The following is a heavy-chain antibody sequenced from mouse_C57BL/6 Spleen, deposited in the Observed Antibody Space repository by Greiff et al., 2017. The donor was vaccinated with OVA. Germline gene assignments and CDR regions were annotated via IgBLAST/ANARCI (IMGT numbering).Heavy chain of an antibody. J-gene: IGHJ2*01. V-gene: IGHV5-4*01. CDR1: GFTFSSYA. Sequence: EVQLVESGGGLVKPGGSLKLSCAASGFTFSSYAMSWVRQTPEKRLEWVATISDGGSYTYYPANVKGRFTISRDNAKNNLYLQMSHLKSEDTAMYYCARAIRGYYFDYWGQGTTLTVSS. CDR3: ARAIRGYYFDY. CDR2: ISDGGSYT.